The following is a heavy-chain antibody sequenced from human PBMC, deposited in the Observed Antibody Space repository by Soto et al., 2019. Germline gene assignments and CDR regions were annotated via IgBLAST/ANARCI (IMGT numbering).Heavy chain of an antibody. CDR3: ARVYRSSSGEFDY. CDR1: GYSISSGYY. D-gene: IGHD6-6*01. CDR2: IYHSGSS. J-gene: IGHJ4*02. V-gene: IGHV4-38-2*01. Sequence: SETLSLTCAVSGYSISSGYYWGWIRQPPGKGLEWIGSIYHSGSSYYNPSLKSRVTISVDKSKNQFSLKLSSVTAADTAVYYCARVYRSSSGEFDYWGQGALVTVSS.